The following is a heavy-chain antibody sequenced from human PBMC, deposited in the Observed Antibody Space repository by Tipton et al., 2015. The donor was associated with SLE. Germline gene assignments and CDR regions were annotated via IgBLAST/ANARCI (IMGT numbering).Heavy chain of an antibody. V-gene: IGHV4-59*01. CDR1: GSSLTGSY. J-gene: IGHJ4*02. CDR2: IYYTGST. Sequence: GLVKPSETLSLTCTVSGSSLTGSYWSWIRQPPGKGLEWIGYIYYTGSTNYNPSLKSRVPISADTSTNQFSLRLSSVTAADTAVYYCARHVGGFWSGSSFDDWGQGTLVTVSS. CDR3: ARHVGGFWSGSSFDD. D-gene: IGHD3-3*01.